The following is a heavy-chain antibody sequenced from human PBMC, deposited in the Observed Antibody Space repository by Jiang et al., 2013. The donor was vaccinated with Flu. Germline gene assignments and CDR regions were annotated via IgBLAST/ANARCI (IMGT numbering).Heavy chain of an antibody. CDR1: GDSVSTNSAA. J-gene: IGHJ4*02. CDR2: TCYRSKWYN. CDR3: ARYYDDNGGYFDY. D-gene: IGHD3-16*01. V-gene: IGHV6-1*01. Sequence: SQTLSLTCAISGDSVSTNSAAWNWIRQSPSRGLEWLGRTCYRSKWYNDYAVSVKSRITFSPDTSKNQFSLHLNSVTPEDTAVYYCARYYDDNGGYFDYWGQGTLVTVSS.